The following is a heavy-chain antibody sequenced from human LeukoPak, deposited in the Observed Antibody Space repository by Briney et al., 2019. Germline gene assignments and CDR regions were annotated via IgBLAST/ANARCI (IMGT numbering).Heavy chain of an antibody. D-gene: IGHD2-2*01. J-gene: IGHJ4*02. CDR1: GYTFTSYF. V-gene: IGHV1-18*04. Sequence: ASVKVSCKASGYTFTSYFMHWVRQAPGQGLEWMGWISAYNGNTNYAQKLQGRVTMTTDTSTSTAYMELRSLRSDDTAVYYCARDLAAIVVVPAANGPGDYWGQGTLVTVSS. CDR3: ARDLAAIVVVPAANGPGDY. CDR2: ISAYNGNT.